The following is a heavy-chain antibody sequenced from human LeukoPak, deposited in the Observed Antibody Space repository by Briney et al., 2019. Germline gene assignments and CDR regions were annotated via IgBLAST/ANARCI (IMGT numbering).Heavy chain of an antibody. CDR3: ARGNCGGDCYFPYYYYYYMDV. Sequence: GGSLRLSCAASGFTFSSYSMNWVRQAPGKGLEWVSYISSSSSTIYYADSVKGRFTISRDNAKNSLYLQMNSLRAEDTAVYYCARGNCGGDCYFPYYYYYYMDVWGKGTTVTVPS. J-gene: IGHJ6*03. V-gene: IGHV3-48*01. CDR1: GFTFSSYS. CDR2: ISSSSSTI. D-gene: IGHD2-21*01.